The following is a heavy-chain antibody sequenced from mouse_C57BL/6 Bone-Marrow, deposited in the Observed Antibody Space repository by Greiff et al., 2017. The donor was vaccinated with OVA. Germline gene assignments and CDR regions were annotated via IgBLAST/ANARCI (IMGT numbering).Heavy chain of an antibody. CDR1: GFNIKDDY. CDR2: IDPENGDT. CDR3: TSYGNFDY. Sequence: VLLQQSGAELVRPGASVKLSCTASGFNIKDDYMHWVKQRPEQGLEWIGWIDPENGDTEYASKFQGKATITADTSSNTAYLQLSSLTSEDTAVYYCTSYGNFDYWGQGTTLTVSS. J-gene: IGHJ2*01. V-gene: IGHV14-4*01. D-gene: IGHD2-1*01.